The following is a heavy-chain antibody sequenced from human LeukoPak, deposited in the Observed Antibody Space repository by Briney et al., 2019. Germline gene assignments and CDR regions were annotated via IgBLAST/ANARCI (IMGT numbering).Heavy chain of an antibody. CDR3: ARGALGYCSSTSCYRVYYYYGMDV. J-gene: IGHJ6*04. V-gene: IGHV4-34*01. CDR1: GGSFSGYY. Sequence: SETLSLTCAVYGGSFSGYYWSWIRQPPGKGVEWFGEMNHSGSTNYNPSLKRRVTISVEKSKKQFSLKLSSVTAADTAVYYCARGALGYCSSTSCYRVYYYYGMDVWGKGTTVTVSS. CDR2: MNHSGST. D-gene: IGHD2-2*02.